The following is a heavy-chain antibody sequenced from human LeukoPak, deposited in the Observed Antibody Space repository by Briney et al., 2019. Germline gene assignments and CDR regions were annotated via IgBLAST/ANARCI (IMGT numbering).Heavy chain of an antibody. CDR3: ARGPSPGGLAYYFDY. D-gene: IGHD6-19*01. Sequence: PSETLSLTCAVYGGSFSGYYWSWIRQPPGKGLEWIGETNHSGSTNYNPSLKSRVTISVDTSKNQFSLKLSSVTAADTAVYYCARGPSPGGLAYYFDYWGQGTLVTVSS. CDR1: GGSFSGYY. CDR2: TNHSGST. J-gene: IGHJ4*02. V-gene: IGHV4-34*01.